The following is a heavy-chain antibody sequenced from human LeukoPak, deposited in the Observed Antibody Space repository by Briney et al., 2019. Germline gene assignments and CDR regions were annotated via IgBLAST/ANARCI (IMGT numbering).Heavy chain of an antibody. Sequence: ASVKVSCKASGYTFTSYYMHWVRQAPGQGLEWMGIINPSGGSTSYAQKFQGRVTMTRGTSTSTVYMELSSLRSEDTAVYYCARGTITIFGVRTGFDPWGQGTLVTVSS. J-gene: IGHJ5*02. D-gene: IGHD3-3*01. CDR1: GYTFTSYY. V-gene: IGHV1-46*03. CDR3: ARGTITIFGVRTGFDP. CDR2: INPSGGST.